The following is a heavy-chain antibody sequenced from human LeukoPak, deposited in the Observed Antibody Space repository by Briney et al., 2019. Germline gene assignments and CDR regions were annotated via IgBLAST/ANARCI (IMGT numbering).Heavy chain of an antibody. CDR3: ARAGDLGVAVCGDY. J-gene: IGHJ4*02. CDR1: XLTFSNYW. D-gene: IGHD6-19*01. CDR2: IKQDGSEK. Sequence: GGSXXLSXXXXXLTFSNYWMSWVRQAPGKGLEWVANIKQDGSEKNYVDSVKGRFTISRDNAKNSLYLQMNSLRAEDTAVYYCARAGDLGVAVCGDYWGQGILVTVSS. V-gene: IGHV3-7*01.